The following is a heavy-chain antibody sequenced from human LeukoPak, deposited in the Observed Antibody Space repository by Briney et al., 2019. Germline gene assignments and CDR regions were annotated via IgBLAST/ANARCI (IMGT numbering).Heavy chain of an antibody. CDR2: IIPIFGTA. J-gene: IGHJ6*03. V-gene: IGHV1-69*13. D-gene: IGHD3-3*01. CDR1: GGTFSSYA. CDR3: AMGAFWSGSNYYYMDV. Sequence: ASVKVSCKASGGTFSSYAISWVRQAPGQGLEWMGGIIPIFGTANYAQKFQGRVTITADESTSTAYMELSSLRSEDTAVYYCAMGAFWSGSNYYYMDVWGKGTTVTVSS.